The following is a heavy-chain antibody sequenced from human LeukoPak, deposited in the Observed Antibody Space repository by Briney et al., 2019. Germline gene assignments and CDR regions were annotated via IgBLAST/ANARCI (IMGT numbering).Heavy chain of an antibody. D-gene: IGHD5-18*01. V-gene: IGHV4-59*01. J-gene: IGHJ4*02. Sequence: SETLSLTCTVSGGSISSYYWSWIRQPPGKGLEWNGYIYYSGSTNYNPSLKSRVTISVDTSKNQFSLKLSSVTAADTAVYYCARSLRGYSYGPPFDYWGQGTLVTVSS. CDR1: GGSISSYY. CDR3: ARSLRGYSYGPPFDY. CDR2: IYYSGST.